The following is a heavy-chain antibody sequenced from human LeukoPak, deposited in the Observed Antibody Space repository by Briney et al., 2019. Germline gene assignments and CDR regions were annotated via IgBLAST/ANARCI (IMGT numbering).Heavy chain of an antibody. Sequence: ASVKVSCKASGYTFTNYYMHWVRQAPGQGLEWMGIINPSGGSTSYAQKFQGRVTMTRDTSTSTVYMEVSSLRSEDTAVYYCAREYGVDGMDVWGQGTTVTVS. CDR1: GYTFTNYY. CDR2: INPSGGST. D-gene: IGHD4-17*01. J-gene: IGHJ6*02. V-gene: IGHV1-46*01. CDR3: AREYGVDGMDV.